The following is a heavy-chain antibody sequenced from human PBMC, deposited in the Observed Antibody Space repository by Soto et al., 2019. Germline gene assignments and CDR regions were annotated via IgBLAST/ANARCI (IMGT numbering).Heavy chain of an antibody. CDR3: TRGNYYGMDV. Sequence: EVQLVESGGNLVQPGGSLRLSCAASGFTFSKYFMHWVRQAPGKGLVWVSRINSDGSTTSYADSVKGRFTISRDNAKNTLYLQMNSLRAEDTAVYYCTRGNYYGMDVWGQGTTVTVSS. CDR2: INSDGSTT. J-gene: IGHJ6*02. V-gene: IGHV3-74*01. CDR1: GFTFSKYF.